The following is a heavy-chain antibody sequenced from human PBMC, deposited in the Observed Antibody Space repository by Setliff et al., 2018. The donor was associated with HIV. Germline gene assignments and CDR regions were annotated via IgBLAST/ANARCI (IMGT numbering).Heavy chain of an antibody. V-gene: IGHV1-46*01. CDR1: GYTFTDYY. D-gene: IGHD4-17*01. J-gene: IGHJ3*01. Sequence: ASVKVSCKASGYTFTDYYVHWVRQAPGQGLEWMGVIYPSGGNANYAQRFQGRVSMTRDTSTSTVYMELSSLRSEDTAVYYCARGQAPNDYGVSFWGQGTMVTVSS. CDR3: ARGQAPNDYGVSF. CDR2: IYPSGGNA.